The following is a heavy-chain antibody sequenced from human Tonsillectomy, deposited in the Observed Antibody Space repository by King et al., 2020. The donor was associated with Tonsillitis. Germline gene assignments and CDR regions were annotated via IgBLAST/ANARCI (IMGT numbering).Heavy chain of an antibody. V-gene: IGHV4-31*03. CDR3: ASNNWNYFRYVDY. Sequence: QLQESGPGLVKPSQTLSLTCTVSGGSISSGGYYWSWIRQHPGKGLEWIGYIYHSGSTYYNPSLKSRVTISVDTSKNQFSLKLSSVTAADTAVYYCASNNWNYFRYVDYWGQGTLVTVAS. CDR2: IYHSGST. J-gene: IGHJ4*02. CDR1: GGSISSGGYY. D-gene: IGHD1-7*01.